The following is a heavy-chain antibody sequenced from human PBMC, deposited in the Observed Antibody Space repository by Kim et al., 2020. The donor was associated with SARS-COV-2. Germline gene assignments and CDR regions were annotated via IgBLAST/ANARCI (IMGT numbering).Heavy chain of an antibody. Sequence: ASVKVSCKASGYTFTSYAMHWVRQAPGQRLEWMGWINAGNGNTKYSQKFQGRVTITRDTSASTAYMELSSLRSEDTAVYYCARDATFGAYYYDSSGYGRYGMDVWGQGTTVTVSS. V-gene: IGHV1-3*01. J-gene: IGHJ6*02. CDR1: GYTFTSYA. CDR3: ARDATFGAYYYDSSGYGRYGMDV. CDR2: INAGNGNT. D-gene: IGHD3-22*01.